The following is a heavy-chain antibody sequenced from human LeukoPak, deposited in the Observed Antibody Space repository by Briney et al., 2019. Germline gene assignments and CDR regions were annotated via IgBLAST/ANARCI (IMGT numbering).Heavy chain of an antibody. V-gene: IGHV4-30-2*01. CDR1: GGSISSGGYS. J-gene: IGHJ4*02. CDR2: IYHSGST. Sequence: SQTLSPTCAVSGGSISSGGYSWSWIRQPPGKGLEWIGYIYHSGSTYYNPSLKSRVTISVDRSKNQFSLKLSSVTAADTAVYYCARDEGIAAYYFDYWGQGTLVTVSS. CDR3: ARDEGIAAYYFDY. D-gene: IGHD6-25*01.